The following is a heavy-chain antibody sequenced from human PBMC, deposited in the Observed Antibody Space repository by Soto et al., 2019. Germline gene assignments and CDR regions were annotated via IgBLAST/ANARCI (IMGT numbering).Heavy chain of an antibody. D-gene: IGHD3-3*01. CDR2: ISAYNGNT. V-gene: IGHV1-18*04. Sequence: ASVKVSCKASGYTFTSYGISWVRQAPGQGLEWMGWISAYNGNTSYAQKLQGRVTMNTDTSTSTAYMELRSLRSDETAVYYCARAKYDFWSGYSYYYYGMDVWGQGTTVTVSS. CDR1: GYTFTSYG. CDR3: ARAKYDFWSGYSYYYYGMDV. J-gene: IGHJ6*02.